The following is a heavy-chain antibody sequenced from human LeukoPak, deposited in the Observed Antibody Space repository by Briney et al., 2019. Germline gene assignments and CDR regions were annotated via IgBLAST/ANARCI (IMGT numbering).Heavy chain of an antibody. Sequence: GGSLRLSCAASGFTVSSNYMSWVRQAPGKGLEWVSVIYSGGSTYYADSVKGRFTISRDNSKNTLYLQMNSLRAEDTAVYYCARESLLIAAPFDYWGQGTLVTVSS. CDR3: ARESLLIAAPFDY. V-gene: IGHV3-53*01. CDR1: GFTVSSNY. CDR2: IYSGGST. D-gene: IGHD6-6*01. J-gene: IGHJ4*02.